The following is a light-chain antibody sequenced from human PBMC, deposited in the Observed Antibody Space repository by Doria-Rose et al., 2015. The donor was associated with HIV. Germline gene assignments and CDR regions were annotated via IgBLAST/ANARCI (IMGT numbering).Light chain of an antibody. V-gene: IGKV1-39*01. J-gene: IGKJ2*01. CDR2: AAS. CDR1: QSISSY. Sequence: QLTQSPSSLSASVGDRVTITCRASQSISSYLNWYQQKPGKAPKLLIYAASSLQSGVPSRFSGSGSGTDFTLTISSLQPEDFATYYCQQSYSTPPYTFGQGTKLEIK. CDR3: QQSYSTPPYT.